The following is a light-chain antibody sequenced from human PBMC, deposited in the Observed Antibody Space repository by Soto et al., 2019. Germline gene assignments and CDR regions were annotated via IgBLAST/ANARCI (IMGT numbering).Light chain of an antibody. Sequence: DIVMTQSPLSLPVTPGEPASISCRSSQSLLHSDGYNYLDWYLQKPGQSPQLLNYLGSNRASGVPDRFSGSGSGTEFTLKISRVEAEDVGVYYCMQALQTPRTFGQVTKVDIK. CDR2: LGS. CDR1: QSLLHSDGYNY. V-gene: IGKV2-28*01. CDR3: MQALQTPRT. J-gene: IGKJ1*01.